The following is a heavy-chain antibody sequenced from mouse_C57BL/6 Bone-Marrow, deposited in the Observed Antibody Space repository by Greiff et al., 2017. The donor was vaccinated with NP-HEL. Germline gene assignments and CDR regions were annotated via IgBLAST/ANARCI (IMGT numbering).Heavy chain of an antibody. D-gene: IGHD1-1*01. CDR3: ARYLITTGVAGDY. Sequence: QVQLQQPGAELVKPGASVKVSCKASGYTFTSYWMHWVKQRPGQGLEWIGRIYPSDSGTNYNQKFKGKATLTVDKSSSTAYMQLSSLTSEDSAVYYCARYLITTGVAGDYGGQGTTLTVSS. CDR1: GYTFTSYW. V-gene: IGHV1-74*01. CDR2: IYPSDSGT. J-gene: IGHJ2*01.